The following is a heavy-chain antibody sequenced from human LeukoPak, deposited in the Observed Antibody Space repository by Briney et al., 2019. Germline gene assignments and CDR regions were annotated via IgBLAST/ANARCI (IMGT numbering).Heavy chain of an antibody. CDR3: ARARNNYNSGVFSALEY. CDR2: LWYDGNNK. Sequence: GGVLRPSCASSEFSFSCYVMHWVRRAPRKGLQWVASLWYDGNNKYPADPEGGRFTISRDYSQSTLYLQMNLQSADNTAVYYYARARNNYNSGVFSALEYWGQGNLVTVSS. CDR1: EFSFSCYV. J-gene: IGHJ4*02. D-gene: IGHD2/OR15-2a*01. V-gene: IGHV3-33*01.